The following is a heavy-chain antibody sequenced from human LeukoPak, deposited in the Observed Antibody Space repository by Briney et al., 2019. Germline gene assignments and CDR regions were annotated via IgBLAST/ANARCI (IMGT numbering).Heavy chain of an antibody. CDR2: INPNNNGT. J-gene: IGHJ4*02. Sequence: ASVKVSCKASGYTFTGYYIHWVRQAPGQGLEWMGWINPNNNGTNYAQNFQGRVTMTRDTSISTAYMELSRLRSDDTAVYYCARVRSYCTNGVCYWDLDYWGQGTLVTVSS. V-gene: IGHV1-2*02. D-gene: IGHD2-8*01. CDR3: ARVRSYCTNGVCYWDLDY. CDR1: GYTFTGYY.